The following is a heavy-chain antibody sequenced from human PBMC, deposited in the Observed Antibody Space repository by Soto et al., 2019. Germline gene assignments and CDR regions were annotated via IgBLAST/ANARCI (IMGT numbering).Heavy chain of an antibody. CDR3: ARLLYDSGDYVGY. Sequence: EAQLVESGGTLVQPGGSLRLSCVASGFSFSSYSMNWVRQAPGKGLEWVAYISPSDTTIYYADSVKGRFTISRDDSKNSVYVQMNGLRVDDTALYYCARLLYDSGDYVGYWGQGTLVTVSA. CDR1: GFSFSSYS. D-gene: IGHD4-17*01. J-gene: IGHJ4*02. V-gene: IGHV3-48*01. CDR2: ISPSDTTI.